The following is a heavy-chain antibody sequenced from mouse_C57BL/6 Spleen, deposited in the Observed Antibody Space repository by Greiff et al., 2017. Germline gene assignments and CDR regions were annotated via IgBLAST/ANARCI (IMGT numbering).Heavy chain of an antibody. CDR3: ARGDYYGSSLYWYFDV. CDR2: INPSNGGT. Sequence: VQLQQPGTELVKPGASVKLSCKASGYTFTSYWMHWVKQRPGQGLEWIGNINPSNGGTNYNEKFKSKATLTVDKSSSTAYMQLSSLTSEDSAVYYCARGDYYGSSLYWYFDVWGTGTTVTVSS. V-gene: IGHV1-53*01. CDR1: GYTFTSYW. J-gene: IGHJ1*03. D-gene: IGHD1-1*01.